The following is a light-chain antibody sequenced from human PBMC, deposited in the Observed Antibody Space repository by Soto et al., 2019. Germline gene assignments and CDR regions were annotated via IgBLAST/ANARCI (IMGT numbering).Light chain of an antibody. V-gene: IGKV1-39*01. J-gene: IGKJ1*01. CDR2: AAS. CDR1: QSISSY. Sequence: DIKMAQSPSYLSASVGDRVTITCRASQSISSYLNWYQQKPGKAPKLLIYAASSLQSGVPSRFSGSGSGTDFTLTISSLQPEDFSTYDCQQSYSTHPWTFGQGTKVDIK. CDR3: QQSYSTHPWT.